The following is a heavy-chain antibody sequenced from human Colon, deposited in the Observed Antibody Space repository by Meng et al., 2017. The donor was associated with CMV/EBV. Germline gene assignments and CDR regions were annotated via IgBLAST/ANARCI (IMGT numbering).Heavy chain of an antibody. CDR3: ARGLGSGTRRGVDY. CDR2: ITISSTYI. Sequence: GGSLRLSCGGSGFILSDHYIDWVRQAPGKGLEWVSSITISSTYIYYADSVKGRFTVSRDNAKNSLYLQIKGLRAEDTAVYYCARGLGSGTRRGVDYWGQGTLVTVSS. CDR1: GFILSDHY. D-gene: IGHD1-26*01. J-gene: IGHJ4*02. V-gene: IGHV3-69-1*02.